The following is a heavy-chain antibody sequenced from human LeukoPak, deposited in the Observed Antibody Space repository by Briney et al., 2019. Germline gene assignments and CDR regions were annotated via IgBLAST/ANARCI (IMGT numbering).Heavy chain of an antibody. Sequence: SETLSLTCTVSGGSISGYYWSWIRQPPGKGLEWIGYIYYSGSTNYNPSLKSRVTISVDTSKNQFSLKLSSVTAADTAVYYCARGYSKIYDWGQGTLVTVSS. CDR1: GGSISGYY. V-gene: IGHV4-59*01. D-gene: IGHD4-11*01. CDR3: ARGYSKIYD. CDR2: IYYSGST. J-gene: IGHJ4*02.